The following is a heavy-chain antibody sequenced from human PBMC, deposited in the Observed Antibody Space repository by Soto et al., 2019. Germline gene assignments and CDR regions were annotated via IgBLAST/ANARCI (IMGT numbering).Heavy chain of an antibody. CDR1: GFTFSSYG. CDR3: ARELRTLWFGELLFDY. D-gene: IGHD3-10*01. V-gene: IGHV3-33*01. J-gene: IGHJ4*02. Sequence: GGSLRLSCAASGFTFSSYGMHWVRQAPGKGLEWVAVIWYDGSNKYYADSVKGRFTISRDNSKNTLYLQMNSLRAEDTAVYYCARELRTLWFGELLFDYWGQGTLVTVSS. CDR2: IWYDGSNK.